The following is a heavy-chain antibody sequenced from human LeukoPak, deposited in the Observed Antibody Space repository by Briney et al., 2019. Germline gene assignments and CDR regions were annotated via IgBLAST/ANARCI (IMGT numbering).Heavy chain of an antibody. CDR1: GFTFSTYA. J-gene: IGHJ4*02. D-gene: IGHD2-15*01. CDR2: ISTNGGGT. CDR3: ARYRSGVSCYSGCDY. V-gene: IGHV3-64*01. Sequence: GGSLRLSCAASGFTFSTYAMHWVRQTPGKGLEYVSVISTNGGGTYYANSVKGRFTISRDNSKNTLYLQMGSLRAEDMAVYYCARYRSGVSCYSGCDYWGQGTLVTVSS.